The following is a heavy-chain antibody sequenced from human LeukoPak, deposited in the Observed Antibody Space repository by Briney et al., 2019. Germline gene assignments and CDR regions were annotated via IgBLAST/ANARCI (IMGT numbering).Heavy chain of an antibody. Sequence: GGSLRLSCAASGFTFDDYGMSWVRQAPGKGLEWVSGINWNGGSTGYADSVKGRFTISRDNAKNSLYLQMNSLRAEDTAVYYCARDHHVVVAAAFDYWGQGTLVTVSS. D-gene: IGHD2-15*01. V-gene: IGHV3-20*04. CDR2: INWNGGST. CDR3: ARDHHVVVAAAFDY. CDR1: GFTFDDYG. J-gene: IGHJ4*02.